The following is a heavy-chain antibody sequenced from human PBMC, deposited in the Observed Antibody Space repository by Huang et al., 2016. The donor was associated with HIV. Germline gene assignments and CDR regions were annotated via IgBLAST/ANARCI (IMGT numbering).Heavy chain of an antibody. D-gene: IGHD6-13*01. V-gene: IGHV3-30*18. J-gene: IGHJ4*02. CDR2: ISYDGRNK. Sequence: QVHLVESGGGVVQPGRSLRLSCAASGFTFSRYGIHWVRQAPDKGLGWVAVISYDGRNKYYADSVKGRFTISRDNSKNTLYLEMNSLRDEDTAVYYCAKDRLSATGSSYFDYWGQGTLVTVSS. CDR3: AKDRLSATGSSYFDY. CDR1: GFTFSRYG.